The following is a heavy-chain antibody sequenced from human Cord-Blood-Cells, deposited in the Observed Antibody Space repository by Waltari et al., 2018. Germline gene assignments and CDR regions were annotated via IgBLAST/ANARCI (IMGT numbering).Heavy chain of an antibody. J-gene: IGHJ4*02. Sequence: QVQLVQSGAEVKKPGSSVKVSCTASGGTFGTLAISWARQRPGQGLEWMGGIIPIFGTANYAQKFQGRVTITADESTSTAYMELSSLRSEDTAVYYCASTYSSSPFDYWGQGTLVTVSS. D-gene: IGHD6-13*01. CDR1: GGTFGTLA. CDR2: IIPIFGTA. V-gene: IGHV1-69*01. CDR3: ASTYSSSPFDY.